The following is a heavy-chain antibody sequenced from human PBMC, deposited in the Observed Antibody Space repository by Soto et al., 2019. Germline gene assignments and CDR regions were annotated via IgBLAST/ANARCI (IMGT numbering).Heavy chain of an antibody. J-gene: IGHJ1*01. Sequence: SVKVSCMCCVGRQNPYTFSLLRKTTGHGLEWMGSILPIMGSVNYAHDFRGRLSITADPSTTTAYMELTSLTSHDTAMYYCARIPRCSYATSDPLENWGQGTLVTVSS. CDR1: VGRQNPYT. CDR3: ARIPRCSYATSDPLEN. D-gene: IGHD2-2*01. CDR2: ILPIMGSV. V-gene: IGHV1-69*08.